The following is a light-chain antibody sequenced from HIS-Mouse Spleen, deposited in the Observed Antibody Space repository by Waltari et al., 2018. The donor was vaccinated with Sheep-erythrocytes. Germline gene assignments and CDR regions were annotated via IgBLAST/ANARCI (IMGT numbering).Light chain of an antibody. CDR3: CSYAGSYNHV. J-gene: IGLJ1*01. Sequence: QSALTQPRSVSGSPGQSVTISCTGTSSDVGGYYSSSWYHQHPGKAPKLMIYDVSKRPSGVPDRFSGSKSGNTASLTISGLQAEDEADYYCCSYAGSYNHVFATGTKVTVL. V-gene: IGLV2-11*01. CDR1: SSDVGGYYS. CDR2: DVS.